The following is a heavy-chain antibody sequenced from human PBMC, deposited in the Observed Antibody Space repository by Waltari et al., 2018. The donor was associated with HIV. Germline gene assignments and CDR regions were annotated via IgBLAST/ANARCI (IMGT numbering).Heavy chain of an antibody. Sequence: EVQLVESGGGLVQPGRSLRLSCTASGFTFGVYAMSWVGQAPGKGLEWVGFIRSKAYGGTTEYAASVKGRFTISRDDSKSIAYLQMNSLKTEDTAVYYCTLVGATKGFDYWGQGTLVTVSS. V-gene: IGHV3-49*04. CDR1: GFTFGVYA. J-gene: IGHJ4*02. CDR3: TLVGATKGFDY. D-gene: IGHD1-26*01. CDR2: IRSKAYGGTT.